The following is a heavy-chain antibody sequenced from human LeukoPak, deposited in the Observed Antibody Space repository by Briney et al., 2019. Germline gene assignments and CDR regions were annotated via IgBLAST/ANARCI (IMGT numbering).Heavy chain of an antibody. CDR1: GYTLTGLS. D-gene: IGHD5-12*01. Sequence: ASVKVSCKVSGYTLTGLSMHWVRQAPGKGLEWMGGFDPEDGETIYAQKFQGRVTMTEDTSTDTAYMELSSLRSEDTAVYYCARAHHLDIVATIEGWKYYFDYWGQGTLVTVSS. CDR3: ARAHHLDIVATIEGWKYYFDY. J-gene: IGHJ4*02. CDR2: FDPEDGET. V-gene: IGHV1-24*01.